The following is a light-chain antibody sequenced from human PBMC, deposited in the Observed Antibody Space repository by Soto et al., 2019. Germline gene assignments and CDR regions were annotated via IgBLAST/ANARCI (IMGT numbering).Light chain of an antibody. CDR1: QSVSNNY. J-gene: IGKJ5*01. V-gene: IGKV3D-20*02. CDR3: QHRYNWLIT. Sequence: EIVLTQSPGTLSLSPGERATLSCRASQSVSNNYLAWYQQKPGQAPRLLIYGASSRATGIPGRFSGSGSGTNFTLTISSLEPEDFAVYYCQHRYNWLITFGQGTRLEI. CDR2: GAS.